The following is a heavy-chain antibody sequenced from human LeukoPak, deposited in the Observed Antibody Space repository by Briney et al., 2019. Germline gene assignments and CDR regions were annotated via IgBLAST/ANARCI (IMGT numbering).Heavy chain of an antibody. D-gene: IGHD3-16*01. CDR2: INHSGST. J-gene: IGHJ3*02. Sequence: SETLSLTCAVYGGSFSGYYWSWIRQPPGKGLEWIGEINHSGSTNYNPSLKSQVTISVDTSKNQFSLKLSSVTAADTAVYYCARVRPGGDPDAFDIWGQGTMVTVSS. V-gene: IGHV4-34*01. CDR3: ARVRPGGDPDAFDI. CDR1: GGSFSGYY.